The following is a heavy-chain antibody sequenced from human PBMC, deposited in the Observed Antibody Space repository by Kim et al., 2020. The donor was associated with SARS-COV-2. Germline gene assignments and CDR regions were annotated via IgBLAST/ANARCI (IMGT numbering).Heavy chain of an antibody. Sequence: SETLSLTCTVSGGSISSGDYYWSWIRQPPGKGLEWIGYIYYSGSTYYNPSLKSRVTISVDTSKNQFSLKLSSVTAADTAVYYCARGQYYYGSGSSDYFDYWGQGTLVTVSS. J-gene: IGHJ4*02. CDR2: IYYSGST. V-gene: IGHV4-30-4*01. CDR3: ARGQYYYGSGSSDYFDY. CDR1: GGSISSGDYY. D-gene: IGHD3-10*01.